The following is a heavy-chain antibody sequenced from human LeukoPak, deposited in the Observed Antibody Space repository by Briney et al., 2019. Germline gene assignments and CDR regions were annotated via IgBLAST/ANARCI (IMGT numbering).Heavy chain of an antibody. J-gene: IGHJ5*02. D-gene: IGHD1-14*01. Sequence: PGGSLRLSCAASGFTFSSYGMHWVRQAPGKGREGVAVIWYDGSNKYYADSVKGRFTISRDNSKNTLYLQMNSLRAEDTAVYYCARGSGTDWFDPWGQGTLVTVSS. CDR3: ARGSGTDWFDP. V-gene: IGHV3-33*01. CDR2: IWYDGSNK. CDR1: GFTFSSYG.